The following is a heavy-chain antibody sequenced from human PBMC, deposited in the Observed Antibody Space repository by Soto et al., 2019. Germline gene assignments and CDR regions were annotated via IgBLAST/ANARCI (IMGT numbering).Heavy chain of an antibody. CDR1: GDTFSSYD. V-gene: IGHV1-8*01. J-gene: IGHJ4*02. CDR3: ATSGGGWYLY. D-gene: IGHD6-19*01. CDR2: LNPNSGDT. Sequence: QVQLVQSGAEVKKPGASVKVSCKASGDTFSSYDINWVRQATGQGLEWMGWLNPNSGDTGYAQKVQGRVTLTRNTSINTAYIELSSLTSDDTAVYYCATSGGGWYLYWGQGTLVTVSS.